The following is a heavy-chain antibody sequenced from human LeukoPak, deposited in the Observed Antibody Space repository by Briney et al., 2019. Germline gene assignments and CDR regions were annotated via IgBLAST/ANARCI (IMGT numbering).Heavy chain of an antibody. J-gene: IGHJ4*02. V-gene: IGHV3-7*01. CDR2: IKQDGSEK. CDR3: ASENSGWYRGDYFDY. Sequence: PGGSLRLSCAASGFTFSSYWMSWVRQAPGKGLEWVANIKQDGSEKYYVDSVKGRFTISRDNAKNSLYLQMNSLRAEDTAVYYCASENSGWYRGDYFDYWGQGTLVTVSS. CDR1: GFTFSSYW. D-gene: IGHD6-19*01.